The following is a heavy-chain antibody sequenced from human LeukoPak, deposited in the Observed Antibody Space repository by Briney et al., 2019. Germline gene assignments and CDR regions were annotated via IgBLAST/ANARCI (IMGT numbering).Heavy chain of an antibody. CDR2: ICCSGCST. CDR1: GFTFSSYV. D-gene: IGHD3-22*01. J-gene: IGHJ4*02. Sequence: GGSLRLSCAASGFTFSSYVMSWVRQAPGKGLEWVSAICCSGCSTCYPDSVKGRFTVSRDDSKNTLYMQMNSLRAEDTAVYYCAKSHDSSGADYWGQGTLVTV. V-gene: IGHV3-23*01. CDR3: AKSHDSSGADY.